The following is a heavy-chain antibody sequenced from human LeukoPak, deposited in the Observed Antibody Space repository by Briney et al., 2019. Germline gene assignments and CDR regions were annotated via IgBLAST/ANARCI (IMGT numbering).Heavy chain of an antibody. CDR3: ATDLIHYYASGAKT. CDR2: ISTSGSYI. J-gene: IGHJ5*02. CDR1: GFTFSSYA. V-gene: IGHV3-21*01. D-gene: IGHD3-10*01. Sequence: GGSLRLSCAASGFTFSSYAMNWVRQAPGKGLEWVSSISTSGSYIYYANSMKGRFTISRDNAKNSLYLQMNSLRVEDSAVYYCATDLIHYYASGAKTWGQGTLVTVSS.